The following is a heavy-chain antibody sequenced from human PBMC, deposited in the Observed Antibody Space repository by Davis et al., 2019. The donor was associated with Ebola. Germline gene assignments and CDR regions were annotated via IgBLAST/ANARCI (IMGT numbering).Heavy chain of an antibody. D-gene: IGHD2-2*01. CDR1: GYTFTSYY. CDR3: ARCGSTSCHPYGMDV. Sequence: ASVQVSCKASGYTFTSYYMHWVRQAPGQGLEWMGIINPSGGSTSYAQKFQGRVTMTRDTSTSTVYMELSSLRSEDTAVYYCARCGSTSCHPYGMDVWGQGTTVTVSS. CDR2: INPSGGST. J-gene: IGHJ6*02. V-gene: IGHV1-46*01.